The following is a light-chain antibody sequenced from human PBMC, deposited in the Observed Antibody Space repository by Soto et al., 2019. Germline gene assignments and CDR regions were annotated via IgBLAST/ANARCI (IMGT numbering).Light chain of an antibody. CDR3: NTRV. Sequence: QPVLTQSSSASASLGSSVKLTCTLSSGHSSYIIAWHQQQPGKAPRYLMKLEGSGSYNKGSGVPDRFSGSSSGADRYLTISNLQFEDEADWDSNTRVFGTGTKVTVL. CDR2: LEGSGSY. V-gene: IGLV4-60*02. CDR1: SGHSSYI. J-gene: IGLJ1*01.